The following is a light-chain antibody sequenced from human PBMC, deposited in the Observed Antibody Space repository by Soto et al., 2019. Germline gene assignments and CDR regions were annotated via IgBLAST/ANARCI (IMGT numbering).Light chain of an antibody. V-gene: IGLV2-14*03. Sequence: QSVLTQPASVSGSPGQSITISCTGTSSDVGAYDFVSCYQQHPDKAPKLMIYEVRYRPSGVSNRFSGSKSVNTATLTISGLQAEDEADYYCSSYTTRSTRVFGTGTKVNVL. CDR3: SSYTTRSTRV. CDR1: SSDVGAYDF. J-gene: IGLJ1*01. CDR2: EVR.